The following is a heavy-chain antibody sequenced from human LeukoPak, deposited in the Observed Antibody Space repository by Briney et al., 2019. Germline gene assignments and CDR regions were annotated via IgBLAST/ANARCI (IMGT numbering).Heavy chain of an antibody. J-gene: IGHJ4*02. CDR1: GYTFTYYA. CDR3: ARVRSGYFVY. V-gene: IGHV1-3*01. D-gene: IGHD3-3*01. CDR2: INYGNGKT. Sequence: GSVTVSFKGSGYTFTYYAMHWVRQAPGQRLAWMGWINYGNGKTKYSQKFQGRVTITRDKSESTAYMELSSLRAEDTVVYCCARVRSGYFVYWGQGTLVTVSS.